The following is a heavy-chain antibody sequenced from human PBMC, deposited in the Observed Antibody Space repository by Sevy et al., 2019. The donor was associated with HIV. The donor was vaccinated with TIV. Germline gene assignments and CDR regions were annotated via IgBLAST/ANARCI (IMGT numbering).Heavy chain of an antibody. CDR1: GFTFSSYW. CDR3: ASVRPKYWYFDL. CDR2: IKQDGSEK. V-gene: IGHV3-7*01. J-gene: IGHJ2*01. Sequence: GGSLRPSCAASGFTFSSYWMSWVRQAPGKGLEWVANIKQDGSEKYYVDSVKGRFTISRDNAKNSLYLQMNSLRAEDTAVYYCASVRPKYWYFDLWGRGTLVTVSS.